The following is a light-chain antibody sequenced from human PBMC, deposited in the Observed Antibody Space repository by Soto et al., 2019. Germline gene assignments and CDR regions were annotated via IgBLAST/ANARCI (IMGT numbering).Light chain of an antibody. V-gene: IGKV3D-20*01. Sequence: ENVLMQSPATLSLSPRERATLSCGASQSVGSACLAWYQQKPGLAPRLLSYDASSRATGIPDRFSGSGSGTDFTLTISRLAPEDFAVYHCQQYGSSPYTFGQGTKLEMK. CDR3: QQYGSSPYT. CDR1: QSVGSAC. J-gene: IGKJ2*01. CDR2: DAS.